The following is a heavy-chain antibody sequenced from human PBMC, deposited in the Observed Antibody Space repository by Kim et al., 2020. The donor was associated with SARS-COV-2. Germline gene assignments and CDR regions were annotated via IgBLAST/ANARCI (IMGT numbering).Heavy chain of an antibody. V-gene: IGHV1-18*01. D-gene: IGHD2-2*01. J-gene: IGHJ3*02. CDR2: ISAYNGNT. Sequence: ASVKVSCKASGYTFTSYGISWVRQAPGQGLEWMGWISAYNGNTNYAQKLQGRVTMTTDTSTSTAYMELRSLRSDDTAVYYCARGPETLVVPDWDDAFDIWGQGTMVTVSS. CDR1: GYTFTSYG. CDR3: ARGPETLVVPDWDDAFDI.